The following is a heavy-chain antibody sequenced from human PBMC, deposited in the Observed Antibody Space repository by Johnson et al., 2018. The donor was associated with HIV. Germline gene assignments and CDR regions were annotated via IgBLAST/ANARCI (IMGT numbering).Heavy chain of an antibody. CDR1: GFTFSSNE. CDR2: ISGGCT. D-gene: IGHD3-22*01. Sequence: VQLVESGGGVVQPGRSLRLSCAASGFTFSSNEMSWVRQAPGKGLEWVSSISGGCTYYADSRKGRFTISRDNSKNTLYLQMNSLRAEDTAVYYCAKVSIVVGTRGAFDIWGQGTMVTVSS. V-gene: IGHV3-38-3*01. CDR3: AKVSIVVGTRGAFDI. J-gene: IGHJ3*02.